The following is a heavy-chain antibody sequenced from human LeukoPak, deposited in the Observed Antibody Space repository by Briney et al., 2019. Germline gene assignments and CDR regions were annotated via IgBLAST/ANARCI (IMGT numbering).Heavy chain of an antibody. CDR2: ISSTSSFI. D-gene: IGHD3-10*01. V-gene: IGHV3-21*01. Sequence: PGGSLRLSCAASGFTFSSYSINWVRQAPGKGLEWVSCISSTSSFIYYADSVKGRFTISRDNAKNSLYLQINSLRAEDTAVFYCARDVRRIYGSVSYYDYWGQGTLVTVSS. J-gene: IGHJ4*02. CDR1: GFTFSSYS. CDR3: ARDVRRIYGSVSYYDY.